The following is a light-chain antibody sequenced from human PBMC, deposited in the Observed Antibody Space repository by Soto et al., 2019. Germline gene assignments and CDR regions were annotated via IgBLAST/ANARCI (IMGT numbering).Light chain of an antibody. J-gene: IGKJ4*01. V-gene: IGKV3-15*01. Sequence: EIVMTQSPATLSVSPGERATLSCRASQSVSGNLAWYQQKPGQAPRLLIYGASTSATGIPARVRGSGSGTEFTLTISSLQSEDFAVYYCQQYNNWPLTFGGGTKVEI. CDR3: QQYNNWPLT. CDR1: QSVSGN. CDR2: GAS.